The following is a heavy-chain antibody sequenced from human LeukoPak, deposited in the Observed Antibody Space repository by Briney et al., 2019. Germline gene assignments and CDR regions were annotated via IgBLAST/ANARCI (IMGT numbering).Heavy chain of an antibody. CDR1: GFTFNSHA. V-gene: IGHV3-23*01. D-gene: IGHD1-26*01. CDR2: VTADGTNT. Sequence: GGSLRLSCAAYGFTFNSHAMSWVRQIPGKGLEWVSSVTADGTNTHFADSVKGRFTISRDNSKNTLYLQVNSLRAEDTAVYYCAKGGKWDVTPFDYWGQGTLVTVSS. CDR3: AKGGKWDVTPFDY. J-gene: IGHJ4*02.